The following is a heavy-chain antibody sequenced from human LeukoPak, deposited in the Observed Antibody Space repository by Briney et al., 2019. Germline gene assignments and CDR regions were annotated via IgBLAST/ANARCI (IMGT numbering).Heavy chain of an antibody. CDR2: IYTSGST. J-gene: IGHJ5*02. CDR1: GGSISSYY. V-gene: IGHV4-4*07. Sequence: SETLSLTCTVSGGSISSYYWSWIRPPAGKGLEWIGRIYTSGSTNYNPSLKSRVTMSVDTSKNQFSLKLSSVTAADTVVYYCARLLYCSGGSCYGGSWFDPWGQGTLVTVSS. CDR3: ARLLYCSGGSCYGGSWFDP. D-gene: IGHD2-15*01.